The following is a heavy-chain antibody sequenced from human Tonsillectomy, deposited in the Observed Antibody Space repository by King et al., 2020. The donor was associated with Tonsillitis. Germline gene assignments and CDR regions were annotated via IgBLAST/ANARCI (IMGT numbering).Heavy chain of an antibody. V-gene: IGHV3-7*01. J-gene: IGHJ4*02. Sequence: EVQLQESGGGLVQPGGSLRLSCVASGLTFSSYWMSWVGQAPGKGLEWVANIKQDGSEKYYVDSVKGRFTISRDNAKNSLYLQMNSLRAEDTAVYYCARELYFGSGGCNDYWGQGTLVTVSS. CDR1: GLTFSSYW. D-gene: IGHD3-10*01. CDR2: IKQDGSEK. CDR3: ARELYFGSGGCNDY.